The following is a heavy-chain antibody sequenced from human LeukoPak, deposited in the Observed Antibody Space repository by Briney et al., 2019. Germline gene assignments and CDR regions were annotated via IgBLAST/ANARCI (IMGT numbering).Heavy chain of an antibody. CDR2: ISGSGGST. J-gene: IGHJ3*02. D-gene: IGHD1-26*01. V-gene: IGHV3-23*01. Sequence: GGSLRLSCAASGFTFSSYAMSWVRQAPGKGLEWVSAISGSGGSTYYADSVKGRFTISRDNSKNTLYLQMNSLRAEDTAVYYCAKLARSQRFVARELGASDIWGQGTMVTVSS. CDR1: GFTFSSYA. CDR3: AKLARSQRFVARELGASDI.